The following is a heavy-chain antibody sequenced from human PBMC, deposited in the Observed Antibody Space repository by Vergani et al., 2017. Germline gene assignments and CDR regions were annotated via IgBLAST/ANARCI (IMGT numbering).Heavy chain of an antibody. D-gene: IGHD2-21*02. CDR2: IYYSGST. J-gene: IGHJ2*01. Sequence: QLQLQESGPGLVKPSETLSLTCTVSGGSISSSSYYWGWIRQPPGKGLEWIGSIYYSGSTYYNPSLKSRVTISVDTSKNQFSLKLGSVTAADTAVYYCARPLACCGGGCYPRYFDLWGRGTLVTVSS. CDR3: ARPLACCGGGCYPRYFDL. CDR1: GGSISSSSYY. V-gene: IGHV4-39*01.